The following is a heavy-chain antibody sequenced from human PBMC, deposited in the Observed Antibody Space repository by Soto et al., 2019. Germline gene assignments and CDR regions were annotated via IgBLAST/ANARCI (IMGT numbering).Heavy chain of an antibody. Sequence: AGGSLRLSCAASGFTFSSYWMHWVRQAPGKGLVWVSRINSDGSSTSYADSVKGRFTISRDNAKNTLYLQMNSLRAEDTAVYYCATEAPPYYYYYGMDVWGQGTTVTVS. J-gene: IGHJ6*02. V-gene: IGHV3-74*01. CDR3: ATEAPPYYYYYGMDV. CDR1: GFTFSSYW. CDR2: INSDGSST.